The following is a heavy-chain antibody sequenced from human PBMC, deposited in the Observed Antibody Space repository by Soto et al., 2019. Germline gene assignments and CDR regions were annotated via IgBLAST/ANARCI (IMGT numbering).Heavy chain of an antibody. J-gene: IGHJ4*02. V-gene: IGHV4-59*01. CDR3: AMSPPDILTGSAYFDY. D-gene: IGHD3-9*01. CDR1: GGSISSYY. CDR2: IYYSGST. Sequence: SETLSLTCTVSGGSISSYYWSWIRQPPGKGLEWIGYIYYSGSTNYNPSLKSRVTISVDTSKNQFSLKLSSVTAADTAVYYCAMSPPDILTGSAYFDYWGQGTLVTVSS.